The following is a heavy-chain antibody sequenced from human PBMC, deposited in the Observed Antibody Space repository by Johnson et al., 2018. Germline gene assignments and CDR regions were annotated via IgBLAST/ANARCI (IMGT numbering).Heavy chain of an antibody. V-gene: IGHV3-23*04. CDR2: ISGSGGSP. CDR1: GFTFINYA. CDR3: AKDPRKGWSGNYGMDV. J-gene: IGHJ6*02. D-gene: IGHD3-3*01. Sequence: VQLVQSGGGVVQPGRSLRLSCAASGFTFINYAMHWVRQAPGKGLEWVSAISGSGGSPYYADSVKGRFTISRDNSKNTLYLQMNSLGAEDTAVYYCAKDPRKGWSGNYGMDVWGQGTTVTVSS.